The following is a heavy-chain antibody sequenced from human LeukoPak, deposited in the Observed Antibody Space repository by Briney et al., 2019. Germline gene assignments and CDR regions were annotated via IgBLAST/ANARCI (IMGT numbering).Heavy chain of an antibody. Sequence: GGSLRLSCAASGFSFSSYTMSWVRQAPGKGLEWVSGISDRGSTTYYADSVKGRFTISRDNSKNTLYLQMNSLRAEDTAVYYCAAFTYYQILTGYKAGSADYWGQGTLVTVSS. CDR1: GFSFSSYT. J-gene: IGHJ4*02. CDR2: ISDRGSTT. D-gene: IGHD3-9*01. V-gene: IGHV3-23*01. CDR3: AAFTYYQILTGYKAGSADY.